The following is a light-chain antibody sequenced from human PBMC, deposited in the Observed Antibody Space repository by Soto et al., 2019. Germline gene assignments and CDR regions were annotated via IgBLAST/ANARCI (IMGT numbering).Light chain of an antibody. V-gene: IGKV3D-7*01. CDR2: GAS. CDR1: QSVSSSY. Sequence: EIVMTQSPATLSLSPGERATLSCRASQSVSSSYLSWYQQKPGQAPRLLIYGASTRATGIPARFSGSGSGTDFTLTISSLQPEDFAFYYCQQYNNWPRGTFGQGTTV. J-gene: IGKJ1*01. CDR3: QQYNNWPRGT.